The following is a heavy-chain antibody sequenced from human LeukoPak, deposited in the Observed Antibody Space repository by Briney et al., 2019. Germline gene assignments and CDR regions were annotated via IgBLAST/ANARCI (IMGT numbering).Heavy chain of an antibody. D-gene: IGHD1-1*01. CDR1: GYSISGGYY. Sequence: PSETLSLTCAVSGYSISGGYYWGWIRQPPGKGLEWIGSIYHSGSTYYNPSLKSRVTISVDTSKNQFSLKLSSVTAADTAVYYCARLPKKSGVDYWGQGTLVTVSS. CDR2: IYHSGST. V-gene: IGHV4-38-2*01. J-gene: IGHJ4*02. CDR3: ARLPKKSGVDY.